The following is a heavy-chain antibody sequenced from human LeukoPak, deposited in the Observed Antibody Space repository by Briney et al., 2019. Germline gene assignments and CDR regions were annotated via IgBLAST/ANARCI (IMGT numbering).Heavy chain of an antibody. CDR2: ISYDGSNK. CDR3: AKDLYSGYDFSPPCSFDI. J-gene: IGHJ3*02. CDR1: GFTFSSYG. D-gene: IGHD5-12*01. Sequence: PGRSLRLSCAASGFTFSSYGMHWVRQAPGKGLEWVAVISYDGSNKYYADSVKGRFTISRDNSKNTLYLQMNSLRAEDTAVYYCAKDLYSGYDFSPPCSFDIWGQGTMVTVSS. V-gene: IGHV3-30*18.